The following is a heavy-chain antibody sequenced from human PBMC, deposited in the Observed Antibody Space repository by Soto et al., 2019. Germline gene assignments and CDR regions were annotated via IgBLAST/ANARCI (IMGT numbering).Heavy chain of an antibody. V-gene: IGHV3-53*01. J-gene: IGHJ3*02. D-gene: IGHD2-2*01. CDR1: GFTVSSNY. CDR3: ARHPGYCSSTSCYPDDAFDI. CDR2: IYSGGST. Sequence: RGSLRLSCAASGFTVSSNYMSWVRQAPGKGLEWVSVIYSGGSTYYADSVKGRFTISRDNSKNTLYLQMNSLRAEDTAVYYCARHPGYCSSTSCYPDDAFDIWGQGTMVTVSS.